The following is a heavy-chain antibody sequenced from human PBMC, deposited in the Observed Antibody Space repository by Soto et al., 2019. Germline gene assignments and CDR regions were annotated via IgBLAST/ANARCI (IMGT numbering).Heavy chain of an antibody. CDR3: ARQPGGRYGLYYYYGMDV. Sequence: WQTLSLTCTVSCGTISSYHWIWMRKPTGKGLVWAGDISYGGSTNYNHTLKSRVTRSVHTSKNQLFLKLGSVTAAITAAYFAARQPGGRYGLYYYYGMDVWGQGTTVTVSS. D-gene: IGHD1-26*01. J-gene: IGHJ6*02. V-gene: IGHV4-59*12. CDR1: CGTISSYH. CDR2: ISYGGST.